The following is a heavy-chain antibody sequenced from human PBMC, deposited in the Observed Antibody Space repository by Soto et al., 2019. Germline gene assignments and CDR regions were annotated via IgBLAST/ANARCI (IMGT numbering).Heavy chain of an antibody. CDR3: VREALRGGSYYYGMDV. Sequence: GESLKISCKGSGYSFTRCWIGWVRQMPGKGLEWVGIIYPGDLDTRYSPSFRGQVTISADRSTSTAYLQWNSLKASDTAIYYCVREALRGGSYYYGMDVWGQGTTVTVSS. V-gene: IGHV5-51*01. D-gene: IGHD6-25*01. CDR2: IYPGDLDT. J-gene: IGHJ6*02. CDR1: GYSFTRCW.